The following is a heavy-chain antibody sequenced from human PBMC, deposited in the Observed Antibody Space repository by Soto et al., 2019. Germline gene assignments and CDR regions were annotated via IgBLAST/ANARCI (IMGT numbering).Heavy chain of an antibody. J-gene: IGHJ6*02. CDR1: GFTFSSYA. CDR2: ISGSGGST. V-gene: IGHV3-23*01. D-gene: IGHD3-3*01. Sequence: GGSLRLSCAASGFTFSSYAMSWVRQAPGKGLEWVSAISGSGGSTYHADSVKGRFTISRDNSKNTLYLQMNSLRAEDTAVYYCAKALRFLEWPYYYYGMDVWGQGTTVTVSS. CDR3: AKALRFLEWPYYYYGMDV.